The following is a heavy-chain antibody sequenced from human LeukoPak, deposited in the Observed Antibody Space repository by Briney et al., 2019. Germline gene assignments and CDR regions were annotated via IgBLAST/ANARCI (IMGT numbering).Heavy chain of an antibody. CDR2: ISSSSSYI. Sequence: GGSLRLSCAASGFTVSSNFMTWVRQAPGKGLEWVSSISSSSSYIYYADSVKGRFTISRDNAKNSLYLQMNSLRAEDTAVYYCAREVRAGFGELLRRRDAFDIWGQGTMVTVSS. CDR3: AREVRAGFGELLRRRDAFDI. V-gene: IGHV3-21*01. D-gene: IGHD3-10*01. CDR1: GFTVSSNF. J-gene: IGHJ3*02.